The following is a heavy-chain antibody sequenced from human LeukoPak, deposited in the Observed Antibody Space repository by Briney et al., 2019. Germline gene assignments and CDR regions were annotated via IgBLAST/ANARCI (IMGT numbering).Heavy chain of an antibody. CDR3: ARSGLAVAGI. J-gene: IGHJ4*02. CDR2: INHSGST. CDR1: GGSFTTYY. V-gene: IGHV4-34*01. Sequence: SETLSLTCTVSGGSFTTYYWSWIRQPPGKGLEWIGEINHSGSTNYNPSLKSRVTISVDTSKNQFSLKLSSVTAADTAVYYCARSGLAVAGIWGQGTLVTVSS. D-gene: IGHD6-19*01.